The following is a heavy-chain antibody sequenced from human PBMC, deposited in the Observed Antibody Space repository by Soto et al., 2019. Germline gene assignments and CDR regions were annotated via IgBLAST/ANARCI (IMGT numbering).Heavy chain of an antibody. V-gene: IGHV3-23*01. Sequence: GGSLRLSCAASGFTFSSYAMSWVRHAPGKGLEWVSAISGSGGSTYYADSVKGRFTISRDNSKNTLYLQMNSLRAEDTAVYYCAKVEALVVVIQYFDYWGQGTLVTVSS. CDR2: ISGSGGST. J-gene: IGHJ4*02. CDR1: GFTFSSYA. CDR3: AKVEALVVVIQYFDY. D-gene: IGHD3-22*01.